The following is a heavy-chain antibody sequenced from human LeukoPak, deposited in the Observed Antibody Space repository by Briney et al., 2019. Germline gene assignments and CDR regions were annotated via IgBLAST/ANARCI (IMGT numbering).Heavy chain of an antibody. V-gene: IGHV1-69*01. CDR2: IIPIFGTA. Sequence: SVKVSCKASGGTFSSYAISWVRQAPGQGLEWMGGIIPIFGTANYAQKFQGRVTITADESTSTAYMDLSSLRSEDTAVYYCARAGQLLRGNWFDPWGQGTLVTVSS. D-gene: IGHD2-2*01. CDR3: ARAGQLLRGNWFDP. J-gene: IGHJ5*02. CDR1: GGTFSSYA.